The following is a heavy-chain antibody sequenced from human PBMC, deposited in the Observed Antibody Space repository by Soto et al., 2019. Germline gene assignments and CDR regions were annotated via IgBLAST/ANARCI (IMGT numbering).Heavy chain of an antibody. V-gene: IGHV1-69*13. CDR1: GGTFSSYA. J-gene: IGHJ6*02. Sequence: ASVKVSCKASGGTFSSYAISWVRQAPGQGLEWMGGIIPIFGTANYAQKFQGRVTITADESTSTAYMELSSLRSEDTAVYYCARVVDYYDPYYYYGMDVWGQGTTVTVSS. CDR3: ARVVDYYDPYYYYGMDV. D-gene: IGHD3-22*01. CDR2: IIPIFGTA.